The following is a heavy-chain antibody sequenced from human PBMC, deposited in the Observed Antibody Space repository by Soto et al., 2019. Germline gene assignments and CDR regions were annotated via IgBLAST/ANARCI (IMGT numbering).Heavy chain of an antibody. V-gene: IGHV4-39*01. CDR1: GGSISSSSYY. CDR3: ARRSSSFDY. D-gene: IGHD6-6*01. CDR2: IYYSGST. J-gene: IGHJ4*02. Sequence: SETLSLTCTVSGGSISSSSYYWGWIRQPPGKGLEWIGSIYYSGSTYYNPSLKSRVTISVDTSKNQFSLKLSSVTAADTAVYYCARRSSSFDYWGQGTLVTVSS.